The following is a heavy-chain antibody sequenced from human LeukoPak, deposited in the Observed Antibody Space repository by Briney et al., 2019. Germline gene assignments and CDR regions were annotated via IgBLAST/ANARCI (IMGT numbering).Heavy chain of an antibody. CDR1: GYTFTAYW. CDR3: GRHQHSGSYGAFDI. V-gene: IGHV5-51*01. J-gene: IGHJ3*02. Sequence: PGESLKISCQGSGYTFTAYWIGWVRQMPGKGLEWVGITHPGDSDTRYSPSFQGQVTISADKSITTAYLQWSSLKASDTAMYYCGRHQHSGSYGAFDIWGQGTMVTVSS. CDR2: THPGDSDT. D-gene: IGHD1-26*01.